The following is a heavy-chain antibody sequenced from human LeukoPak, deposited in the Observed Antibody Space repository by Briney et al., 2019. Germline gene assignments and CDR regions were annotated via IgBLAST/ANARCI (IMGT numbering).Heavy chain of an antibody. J-gene: IGHJ6*03. CDR2: INHSGST. Sequence: SETLSLTCAVYGGSFSGYYWSWIRQPPGKGLEWIGEINHSGSTNYNPSLKSRVTISVDTSKNQFSLKLSSVTAADTAVYYCAATMGGSGYYYYMDVWGKGTTVTVSS. CDR1: GGSFSGYY. CDR3: AATMGGSGYYYYMDV. D-gene: IGHD4/OR15-4a*01. V-gene: IGHV4-34*01.